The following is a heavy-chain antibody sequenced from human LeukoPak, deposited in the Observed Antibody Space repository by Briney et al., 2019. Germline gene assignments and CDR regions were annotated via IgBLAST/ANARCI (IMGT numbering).Heavy chain of an antibody. Sequence: ASVKASCKASGYTFTSYDINWVRQATGQGLGWMGWMNPNSGNTGYAQKFQGRVTMTRNTSISIAYMEVSSLRSEDTAVYYCARGTRGDILTGYSLGYWGQGTLVTVSS. V-gene: IGHV1-8*01. CDR2: MNPNSGNT. CDR3: ARGTRGDILTGYSLGY. CDR1: GYTFTSYD. J-gene: IGHJ4*02. D-gene: IGHD3-9*01.